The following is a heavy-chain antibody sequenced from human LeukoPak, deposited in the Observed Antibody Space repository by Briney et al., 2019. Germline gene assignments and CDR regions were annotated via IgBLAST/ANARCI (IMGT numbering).Heavy chain of an antibody. V-gene: IGHV3-30*18. Sequence: GGSLRLSCAASGFTFSSYDMHWVRQAPGKGLEWVAVISYDGSNKYYADSVKGRFTISRDNSKNTLFLQMNSLRTEDTAVYYCAKDLRSYYYDSSCHFDYWGQGTLVTVSS. CDR3: AKDLRSYYYDSSCHFDY. D-gene: IGHD3-22*01. J-gene: IGHJ4*02. CDR1: GFTFSSYD. CDR2: ISYDGSNK.